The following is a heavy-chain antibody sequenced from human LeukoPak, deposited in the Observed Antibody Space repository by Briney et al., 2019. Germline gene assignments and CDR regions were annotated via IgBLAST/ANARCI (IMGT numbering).Heavy chain of an antibody. CDR3: ARQSWVSGNIDY. D-gene: IGHD3-10*01. Sequence: GGSLRLSCAASGFTFSTAWMSWVRQAPGKGLEWLAYISISTRTKHYADSVKGRFSIFRDNAKNSLYLQMNSLRDEDTAVYYCARQSWVSGNIDYWGQGTLVTVSS. CDR1: GFTFSTAW. CDR2: ISISTRTK. V-gene: IGHV3-48*02. J-gene: IGHJ4*02.